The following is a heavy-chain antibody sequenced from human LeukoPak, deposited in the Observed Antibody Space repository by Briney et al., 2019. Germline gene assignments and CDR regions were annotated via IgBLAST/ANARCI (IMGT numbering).Heavy chain of an antibody. D-gene: IGHD3-3*01. V-gene: IGHV4-34*01. Sequence: SETLSLTCAVYGGSFSGYYWSWIRQPPGKGLEWIGEINHSGSTNYNPSLKSRVAISVDTSKNQFSLKLSSVTAADTAVYYCARFSRFTGYNWFDPWGQGTLVTVSS. CDR1: GGSFSGYY. CDR2: INHSGST. J-gene: IGHJ5*02. CDR3: ARFSRFTGYNWFDP.